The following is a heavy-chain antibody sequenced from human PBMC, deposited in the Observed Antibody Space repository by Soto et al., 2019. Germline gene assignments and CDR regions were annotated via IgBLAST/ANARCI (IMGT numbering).Heavy chain of an antibody. V-gene: IGHV1-2*02. Sequence: ASVKVSCKASGYTFTGYYMHWVRHAPGQGLEWMGWINPNSGGTNYAQKFQGRVTMTRDTSISTAYMELSRLRSDDTAVYYCARGSSTIRFLEVGWFDRWGQGTLVTASS. CDR2: INPNSGGT. J-gene: IGHJ5*02. CDR3: ARGSSTIRFLEVGWFDR. D-gene: IGHD3-3*01. CDR1: GYTFTGYY.